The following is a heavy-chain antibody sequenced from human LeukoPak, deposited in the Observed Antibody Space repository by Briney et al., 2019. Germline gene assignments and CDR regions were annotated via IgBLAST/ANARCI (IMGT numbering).Heavy chain of an antibody. Sequence: PGGSLRLSCAASGFTFSSYGMHWVRQAPGKGLEWVAVIWYDGSNKYYADSVKGRFTISRDNAKNSLYLQMNSLRAEDTAVYYCARDRRWSADYWGQGTLVTVSS. CDR3: ARDRRWSADY. CDR1: GFTFSSYG. D-gene: IGHD6-13*01. J-gene: IGHJ4*02. V-gene: IGHV3-33*01. CDR2: IWYDGSNK.